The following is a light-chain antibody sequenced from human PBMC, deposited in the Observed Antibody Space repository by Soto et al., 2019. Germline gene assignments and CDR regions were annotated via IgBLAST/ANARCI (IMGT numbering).Light chain of an antibody. CDR1: QSINSG. V-gene: IGKV1-5*03. Sequence: LQMTQSPSTLSASVGDTVTITCRASQSINSGLAWYQQKPGRAPKLRIYKAFSLESGVPSRFSGSGYGTEFTLTISSLLPEDFATYYCQQYNYLWTFGQGTKVEIK. CDR3: QQYNYLWT. CDR2: KAF. J-gene: IGKJ1*01.